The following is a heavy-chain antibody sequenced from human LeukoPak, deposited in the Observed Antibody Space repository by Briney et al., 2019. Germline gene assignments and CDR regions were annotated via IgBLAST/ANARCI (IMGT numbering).Heavy chain of an antibody. Sequence: GGSLRLSCGASGFTFSDYAMSWVRQAPGKGLEWVSAISGSGGGTFFGDSVKGRFTISRDNSKSTLYLQMNSLRAEDTAVYYCARDRNKRITIFGVAANSGGMDVWGQGTTVTVFS. CDR2: ISGSGGGT. V-gene: IGHV3-23*01. CDR3: ARDRNKRITIFGVAANSGGMDV. D-gene: IGHD3-3*01. J-gene: IGHJ6*02. CDR1: GFTFSDYA.